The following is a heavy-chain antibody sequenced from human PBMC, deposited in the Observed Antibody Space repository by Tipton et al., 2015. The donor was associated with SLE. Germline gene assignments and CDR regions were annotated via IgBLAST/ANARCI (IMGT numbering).Heavy chain of an antibody. CDR1: GFSLTTSGLG. CDR2: IYWNDDQ. D-gene: IGHD3-3*01. Sequence: LVKPTETLSLTCTFSGFSLTTSGLGVGWIRQPPGKALEWLALIYWNDDQRYSPSLKSRLTITKDTSKNQVVLRMTNMDPVDTATYYCAHRTIFGMVSAFDIWGQGTMVTVSS. J-gene: IGHJ3*02. V-gene: IGHV2-5*01. CDR3: AHRTIFGMVSAFDI.